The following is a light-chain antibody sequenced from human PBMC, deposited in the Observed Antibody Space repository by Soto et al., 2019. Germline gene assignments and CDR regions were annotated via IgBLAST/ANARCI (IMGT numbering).Light chain of an antibody. CDR3: QQYHNWPPIT. CDR2: DAS. J-gene: IGKJ5*01. V-gene: IGKV3-20*01. Sequence: GVTKSPGAVSLSQGERATLSCRASQSVSSSYLAWYQQKPGQAPRLLIYDASNRATGIPARFSGSGSGTDFTLTISNLQSEDFAVYFCQQYHNWPPITFGQGTRLAIK. CDR1: QSVSSSY.